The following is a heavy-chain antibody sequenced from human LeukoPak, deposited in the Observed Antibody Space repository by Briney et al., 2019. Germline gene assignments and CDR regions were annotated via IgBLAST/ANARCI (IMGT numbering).Heavy chain of an antibody. CDR3: ARDLARVYCSSTSCYRGFDY. D-gene: IGHD2-2*02. V-gene: IGHV1-2*02. J-gene: IGHJ4*02. CDR2: INPESGGT. CDR1: GYTFTGYY. Sequence: ASVNVSCKASGYTFTGYYLLGVRPAPGQGLDWVGWINPESGGTHYAQKFQGRVTMTRDTSISTAYMELSRLRSDDTAVYCGARDLARVYCSSTSCYRGFDYWGQGSLVTVSS.